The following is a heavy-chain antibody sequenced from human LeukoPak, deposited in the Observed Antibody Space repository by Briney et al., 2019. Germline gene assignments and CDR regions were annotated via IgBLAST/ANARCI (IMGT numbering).Heavy chain of an antibody. CDR1: GGTFISYA. V-gene: IGHV1-69*13. J-gene: IGHJ4*02. D-gene: IGHD3-22*01. CDR3: ARGRTVSPYYYDSSGYLYFDY. CDR2: IIPIFGTA. Sequence: SVKVSCKASGGTFISYAISWVRQAPGQGLEWMGGIIPIFGTANYAQKFQGRVTVTADESTSTAYMELSSLRSEDTAVYYCARGRTVSPYYYDSSGYLYFDYWGQGTLVTVSS.